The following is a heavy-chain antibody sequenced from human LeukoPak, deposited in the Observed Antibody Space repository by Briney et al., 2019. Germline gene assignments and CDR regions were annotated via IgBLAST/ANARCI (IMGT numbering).Heavy chain of an antibody. J-gene: IGHJ5*01. V-gene: IGHV1-2*02. CDR2: INANSGDT. Sequence: ASVEASCKASGYTFTGYYMHWVRQAPGHGLEWMGWINANSGDTGYAQKFQGRVTMTRDTSVSTAYMELSRLRSDDTAVYFCARADASRWFDYWGQGALVTVSS. CDR1: GYTFTGYY. D-gene: IGHD2-2*01. CDR3: ARADASRWFDY.